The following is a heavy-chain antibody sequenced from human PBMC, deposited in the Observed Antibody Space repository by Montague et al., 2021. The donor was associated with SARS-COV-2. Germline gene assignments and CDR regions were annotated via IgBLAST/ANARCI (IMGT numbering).Heavy chain of an antibody. V-gene: IGHV3-23*01. CDR1: GFTFSSYA. CDR3: AKDLYYEILTGDYLEGWAFDY. J-gene: IGHJ4*02. Sequence: SLRLSCAASGFTFSSYAMSWVRQAPGKGLEWVSAISGSGGSTYYVDSVKGRFTISRDNSKNTLYLQMNSLRAEDTAVYYCAKDLYYEILTGDYLEGWAFDYWGQGAQVTVSS. D-gene: IGHD3-9*01. CDR2: ISGSGGST.